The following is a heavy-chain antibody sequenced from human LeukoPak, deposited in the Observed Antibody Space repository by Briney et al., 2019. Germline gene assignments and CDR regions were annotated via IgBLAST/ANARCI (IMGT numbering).Heavy chain of an antibody. D-gene: IGHD5-12*01. CDR3: ARDLGLRGST. CDR1: GLTFSNSW. Sequence: GGSLRLSCEASGLTFSNSWMHWVRQIPGKGLVLFSSMCGDMRAISYADSVKGRFTISRDNAKNTVYLQMNSLRGEDTAVYYCARDLGLRGSTWGQGTLVTVSS. J-gene: IGHJ5*02. CDR2: MCGDMRAI. V-gene: IGHV3-74*01.